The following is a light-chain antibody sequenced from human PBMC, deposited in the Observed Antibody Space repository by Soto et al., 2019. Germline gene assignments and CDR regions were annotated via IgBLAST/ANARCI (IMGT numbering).Light chain of an antibody. CDR3: CLSPGSLTWL. Sequence: QSALTQPASVSGSPGQSITISCTGTSSDVGKYNYVSWYQQHPAKAPKLMIFEVSNRPSGVPDRFSGSKSGSTASLTISGLQAEDEAEYYCCLSPGSLTWLFGGGTKLTVL. CDR1: SSDVGKYNY. CDR2: EVS. J-gene: IGLJ3*02. V-gene: IGLV2-14*01.